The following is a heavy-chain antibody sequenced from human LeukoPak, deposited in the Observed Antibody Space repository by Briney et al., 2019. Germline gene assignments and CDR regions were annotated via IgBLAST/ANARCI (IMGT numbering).Heavy chain of an antibody. CDR3: ARDWIRTSMVRGVTRRGWFDP. V-gene: IGHV4-30-2*01. J-gene: IGHJ5*02. CDR1: GGSISSGGYS. CDR2: IYHSGST. Sequence: PSQTLSLTCAVSGGSISSGGYSWSWIRQPPGKGLEWIGYIYHSGSTYYNPSLKSRVTISVDRSKNQFSLKLSSVTAADTAVYYCARDWIRTSMVRGVTRRGWFDPWGQGTLVTVSS. D-gene: IGHD3-10*01.